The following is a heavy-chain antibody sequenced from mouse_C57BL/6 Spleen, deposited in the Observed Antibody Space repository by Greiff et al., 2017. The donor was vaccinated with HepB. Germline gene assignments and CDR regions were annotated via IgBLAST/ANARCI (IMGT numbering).Heavy chain of an antibody. CDR1: GYTFTDYY. CDR3: ARLPMAPAWFAY. J-gene: IGHJ3*01. V-gene: IGHV1-26*01. D-gene: IGHD5-5*01. Sequence: EVQLQQSGPELVKPGASVKISCKASGYTFTDYYMNWVKQSHGKSLEWIGDINPNNGGTSYNQKFKGKATLTVDKSSSTAYMELRSLTSEDSAVYYCARLPMAPAWFAYWGQGTLVTVSA. CDR2: INPNNGGT.